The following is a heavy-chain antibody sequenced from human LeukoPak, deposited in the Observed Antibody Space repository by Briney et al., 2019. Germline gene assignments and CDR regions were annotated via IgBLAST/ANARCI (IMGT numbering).Heavy chain of an antibody. CDR3: ARDDFWSGYYCFDY. Sequence: GGSLRLSCAASGFTFSDYYMRWIRQAPGKGLEWVSYISSSGSTIYYADSVKGRFTISRDNAKNSLYLQMNSLRDEDTAVYYCARDDFWSGYYCFDYWGQGTLVTVSS. J-gene: IGHJ4*02. CDR2: ISSSGSTI. V-gene: IGHV3-11*04. D-gene: IGHD3-3*01. CDR1: GFTFSDYY.